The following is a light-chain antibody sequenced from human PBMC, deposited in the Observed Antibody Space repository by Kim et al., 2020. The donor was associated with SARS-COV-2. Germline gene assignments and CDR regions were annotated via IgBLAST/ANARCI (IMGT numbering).Light chain of an antibody. CDR2: AAS. CDR1: QSISSY. J-gene: IGKJ2*01. Sequence: SASVGDRVTLACRASQSISSYLNWYQQEPGQAPKLLIYAASSLQSGVPSRFSGSGSGTDFTLTISSLQPEDFATYYCQQSYSTPYTFGQGTKLEI. V-gene: IGKV1-39*01. CDR3: QQSYSTPYT.